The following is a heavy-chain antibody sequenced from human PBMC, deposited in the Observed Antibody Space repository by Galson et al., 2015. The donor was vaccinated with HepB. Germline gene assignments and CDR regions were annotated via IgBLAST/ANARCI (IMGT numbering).Heavy chain of an antibody. CDR1: GFSFSTHA. CDR2: ISYDGSYE. J-gene: IGHJ4*02. D-gene: IGHD2-8*01. CDR3: VRDGIVLMVYDKLQY. V-gene: IGHV3-30*04. Sequence: SLRLSCAASGFSFSTHAMHWVRQAPGKGLEWVAVISYDGSYEYHADSVKGRFTISRDNSKNTLYLQMSSLRADDTAVYYCVRDGIVLMVYDKLQYWGQGTLVTVSS.